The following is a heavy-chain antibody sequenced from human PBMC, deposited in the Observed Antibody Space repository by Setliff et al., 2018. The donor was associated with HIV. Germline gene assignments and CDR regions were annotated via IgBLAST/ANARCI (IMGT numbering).Heavy chain of an antibody. J-gene: IGHJ6*02. Sequence: PGGSLRLSCAASGFTFSDYYMTWIRQAPGKGLEWVANINQDGSEKNYVDSVKGRFTISRDNAKNSLYLQMDSLRVEDTTVYYCTRKLAPGHGMDVWGQGTTVTVSS. CDR1: GFTFSDYY. CDR3: TRKLAPGHGMDV. D-gene: IGHD3-3*02. V-gene: IGHV3-7*01. CDR2: INQDGSEK.